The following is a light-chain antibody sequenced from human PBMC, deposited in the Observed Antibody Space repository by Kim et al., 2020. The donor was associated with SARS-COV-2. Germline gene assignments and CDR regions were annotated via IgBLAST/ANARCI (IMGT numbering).Light chain of an antibody. Sequence: ARSCRASQSVDSTYLGWYQQKPGRSPRLLIYGASNRATGIPDRFRGSGSGTDFTLTSSRLESEDIGVYYCQQYGDSVTFGQGTKVDIK. CDR2: GAS. V-gene: IGKV3-20*01. J-gene: IGKJ1*01. CDR3: QQYGDSVT. CDR1: QSVDSTY.